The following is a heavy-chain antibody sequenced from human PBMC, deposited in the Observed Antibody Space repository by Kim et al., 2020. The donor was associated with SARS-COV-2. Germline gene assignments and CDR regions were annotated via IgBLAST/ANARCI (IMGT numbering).Heavy chain of an antibody. J-gene: IGHJ3*02. CDR3: ARNVFSSLDAFDI. V-gene: IGHV4-4*07. Sequence: SHHPTPKNRVHMSVDASKNQVSLKQSSVTAADTAVYYCARNVFSSLDAFDIWGQGTVVTVSS. D-gene: IGHD3-10*02.